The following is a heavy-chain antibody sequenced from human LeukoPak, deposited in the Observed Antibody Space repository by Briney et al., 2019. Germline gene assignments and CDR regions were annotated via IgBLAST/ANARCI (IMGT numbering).Heavy chain of an antibody. CDR3: ARVFTYHYVWGSYRPTEFDY. Sequence: GGSLRLSCAASGFTFSSYSMNWVRQAPGKGLEWVSSISSSSSYIYYADSVKGRFTISRDNAKKSLYMQMKSLRDEDTAVYYCARVFTYHYVWGSYRPTEFDYWGQGTLVTVSS. V-gene: IGHV3-21*01. D-gene: IGHD3-16*02. CDR1: GFTFSSYS. CDR2: ISSSSSYI. J-gene: IGHJ4*02.